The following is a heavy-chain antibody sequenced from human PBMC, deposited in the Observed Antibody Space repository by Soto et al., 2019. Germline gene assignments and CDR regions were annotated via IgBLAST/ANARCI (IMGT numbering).Heavy chain of an antibody. CDR2: INHSGST. Sequence: SETLSLTCAVYGGSFGGYYWTWVRQPPGTGLEWIGEINHSGSTNYNPSLKSRVTISVDTSKNQFSLKLTSVTAADTAGYYCARDKITGLFDFCGQETLVIVSS. D-gene: IGHD2-8*02. V-gene: IGHV4-34*01. CDR1: GGSFGGYY. CDR3: ARDKITGLFDF. J-gene: IGHJ4*02.